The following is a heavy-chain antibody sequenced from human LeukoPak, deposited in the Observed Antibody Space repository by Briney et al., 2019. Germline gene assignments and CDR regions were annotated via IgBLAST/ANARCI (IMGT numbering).Heavy chain of an antibody. Sequence: GGSLRLSCAASGFTFSSYAMSWVRQAPGKGLEWVSAITGTSGHTYYADSAKGRFTISRDNSKNTLYLQLNSLRAEDTAVYYCAKEIGRDPGIPDSWGQGTLVTVSS. CDR1: GFTFSSYA. D-gene: IGHD1-14*01. CDR2: ITGTSGHT. J-gene: IGHJ4*02. V-gene: IGHV3-23*01. CDR3: AKEIGRDPGIPDS.